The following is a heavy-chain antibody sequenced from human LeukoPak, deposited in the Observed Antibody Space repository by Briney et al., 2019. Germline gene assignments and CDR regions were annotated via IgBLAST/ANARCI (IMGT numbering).Heavy chain of an antibody. CDR2: IRSSSSTI. CDR1: GFTFSSYS. D-gene: IGHD3-22*01. J-gene: IGHJ3*02. CDR3: ARDHHRRLYDSQARDTFDI. V-gene: IGHV3-48*01. Sequence: GGSLRLFCAASGFTFSSYSMNWVRQAPGKGLEWVSYIRSSSSTIYYADSVKGRFTISRDNAKNSPHLQMNSLRAEDTAVYYCARDHHRRLYDSQARDTFDIWGQGTMVTVSS.